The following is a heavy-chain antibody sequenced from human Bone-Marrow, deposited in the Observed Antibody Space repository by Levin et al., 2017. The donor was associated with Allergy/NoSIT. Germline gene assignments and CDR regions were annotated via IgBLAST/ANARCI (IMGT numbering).Heavy chain of an antibody. D-gene: IGHD3-16*02. CDR3: ARGLTIGTYLRVYAMDV. Sequence: GGSLRLSCAASGFTFSSYTMNWVRQAPGKGLEWVSSISSSGTYIFYGDSVRGRFTISRDDANNSLYLQMSSLRAEDTAVFYCARGLTIGTYLRVYAMDVWGQGTTVTVSS. CDR1: GFTFSSYT. V-gene: IGHV3-21*01. J-gene: IGHJ6*02. CDR2: ISSSGTYI.